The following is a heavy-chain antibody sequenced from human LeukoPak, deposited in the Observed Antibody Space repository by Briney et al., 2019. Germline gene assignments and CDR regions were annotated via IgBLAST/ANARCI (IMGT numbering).Heavy chain of an antibody. CDR1: DYSITSGDY. J-gene: IGHJ5*01. CDR2: IYNSVST. CDR3: ARNMSTEGWFDS. Sequence: SETLSLTCVVSDYSITSGDYWAWIRQPPGKGLEWIGSIYNSVSTSYNPSLKSRVTMSLGPSKNQFSLNLRSVTAADTAVYYCARNMSTEGWFDSWGRGTLVTVSS. V-gene: IGHV4-38-2*01. D-gene: IGHD5/OR15-5a*01.